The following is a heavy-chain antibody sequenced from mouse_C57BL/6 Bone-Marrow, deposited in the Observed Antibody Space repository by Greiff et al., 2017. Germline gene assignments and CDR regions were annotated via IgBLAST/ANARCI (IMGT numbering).Heavy chain of an antibody. Sequence: VHLVESGPGLVAPSQSLSITCTVSGFSLTSYAISWVRQPPGKGLEWLGVIWTGGGTNYNSALKSRLSISKDNSKSQVFLKMNSLQTDDTARYYCARKGLDYGNWYFDVWGTGTTVTVSS. CDR3: ARKGLDYGNWYFDV. CDR2: IWTGGGT. CDR1: GFSLTSYA. D-gene: IGHD1-1*01. J-gene: IGHJ1*03. V-gene: IGHV2-9-1*01.